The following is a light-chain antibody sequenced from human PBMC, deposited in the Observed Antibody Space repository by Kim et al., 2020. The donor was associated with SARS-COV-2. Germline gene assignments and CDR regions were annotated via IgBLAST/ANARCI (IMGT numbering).Light chain of an antibody. V-gene: IGLV2-8*01. CDR1: SNDVGAYNY. CDR2: EVN. CDR3: SSYAGSNNLV. Sequence: QSALTQPPSASGSPGQSVTISCTGTSNDVGAYNYVSWYQQHPGKAPKLMIFEVNKRPSGVPDRFSGSKSGNTASLTVSGLQGEDEADYYCSSYAGSNNLVFGGGTKLTVL. J-gene: IGLJ2*01.